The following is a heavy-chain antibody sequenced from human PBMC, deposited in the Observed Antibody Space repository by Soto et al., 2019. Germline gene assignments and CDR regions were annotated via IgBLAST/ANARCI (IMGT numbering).Heavy chain of an antibody. CDR3: ARDRTDSGYYTNWLDP. Sequence: SVKVSCKASGGTFGSDAITWVRQAPGQGLEWVGRIIPLFGTTNYAQNLQGRVTISADKSTLTSYMELHSLTSDDTALYYCARDRTDSGYYTNWLDPWGQGTQVTVSS. CDR2: IIPLFGTT. V-gene: IGHV1-69*06. J-gene: IGHJ5*02. D-gene: IGHD3-22*01. CDR1: GGTFGSDA.